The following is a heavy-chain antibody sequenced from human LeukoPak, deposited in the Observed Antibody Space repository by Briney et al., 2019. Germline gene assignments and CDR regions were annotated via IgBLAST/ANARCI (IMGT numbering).Heavy chain of an antibody. CDR3: ARSAYYYYYYMDV. CDR2: IFYTGST. J-gene: IGHJ6*03. CDR1: GDSISNYY. V-gene: IGHV4-59*01. Sequence: SETLSLTCTVSGDSISNYYWSWIRQPPGKGLEWIGYIFYTGSTKYNPSLKSRVSMSVDMSKNQFSLRLSSVTAADTAVYYCARSAYYYYYYMDVWGKGTTVTVSS.